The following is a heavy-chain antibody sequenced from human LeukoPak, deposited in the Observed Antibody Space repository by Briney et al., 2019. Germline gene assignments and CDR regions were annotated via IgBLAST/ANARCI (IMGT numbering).Heavy chain of an antibody. Sequence: PSQTLSLTCTVSGGSISSGGYYWSWNRQPPGKGLEWIGYIYHSGSTYYNPSLKSRVTISVDRSKNQFSLKLSSVTAADTAVYYCARGGSSGWYDYWGQGTLVTVSS. J-gene: IGHJ4*02. CDR2: IYHSGST. V-gene: IGHV4-30-2*01. CDR1: GGSISSGGYY. CDR3: ARGGSSGWYDY. D-gene: IGHD6-19*01.